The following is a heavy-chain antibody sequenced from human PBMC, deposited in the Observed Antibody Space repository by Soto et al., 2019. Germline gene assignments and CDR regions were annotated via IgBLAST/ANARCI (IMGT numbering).Heavy chain of an antibody. J-gene: IGHJ5*02. CDR2: IKKDESEK. V-gene: IGHV3-7*01. Sequence: EVQLVESGGGLVQPGGSLRLSCTASGFTFSDSWMTWVRQAPGKGMEWVARIKKDESEKHYADSVTGRFSISRDNAKTSMDSQMASLRGEDTAVYYCVRSGSNYASWGQGTLVTVAS. CDR1: GFTFSDSW. CDR3: VRSGSNYAS. D-gene: IGHD4-4*01.